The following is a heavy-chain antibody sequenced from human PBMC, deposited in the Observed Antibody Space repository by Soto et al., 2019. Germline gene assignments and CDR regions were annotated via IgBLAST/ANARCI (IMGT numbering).Heavy chain of an antibody. CDR2: IYNSGST. CDR1: GGSISSYY. D-gene: IGHD3-10*01. Sequence: PSETLSLTCTVSGGSISSYYWTWIRQPPGKGLEWIGFIYNSGSTHYNPSLRSRVTISVDTSNNQFSLKLRSVTAADTAVYYCVTAVRTRLDNWGPGTLVTVSS. J-gene: IGHJ4*02. V-gene: IGHV4-59*08. CDR3: VTAVRTRLDN.